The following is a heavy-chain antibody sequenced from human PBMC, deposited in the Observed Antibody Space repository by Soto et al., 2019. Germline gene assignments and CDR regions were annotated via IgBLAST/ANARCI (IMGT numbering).Heavy chain of an antibody. CDR2: IYYSGST. CDR3: AREAHYYDSSGYYP. V-gene: IGHV4-31*03. J-gene: IGHJ5*02. Sequence: QVQLQESGPGLVKPSQTLSLTCTVSDGSISSGGYYWSWIRQHPGKGLEWIGYIYYSGSTYYNPSLKRRRTTSVDTPKNHFALKLSSVTAADTAVYYCAREAHYYDSSGYYPWCQGTLVTVS. CDR1: DGSISSGGYY. D-gene: IGHD3-22*01.